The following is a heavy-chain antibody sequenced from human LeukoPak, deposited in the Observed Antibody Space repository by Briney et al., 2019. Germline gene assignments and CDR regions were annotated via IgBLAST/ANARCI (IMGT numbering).Heavy chain of an antibody. CDR3: ARGRRDYYDSSRRIIDY. Sequence: GESLKISCKGSGYTFTIYDVNWVRQATGQGLEWMGWMNPNSGNRGYAQKFQGRVTITRNTSITTAYMELSSLRSEDTAVYYCARGRRDYYDSSRRIIDYWGQGTLVTVSS. CDR1: GYTFTIYD. D-gene: IGHD3-22*01. J-gene: IGHJ4*02. CDR2: MNPNSGNR. V-gene: IGHV1-8*03.